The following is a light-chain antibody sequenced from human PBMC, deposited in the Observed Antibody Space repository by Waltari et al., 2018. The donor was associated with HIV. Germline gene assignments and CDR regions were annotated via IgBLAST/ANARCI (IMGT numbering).Light chain of an antibody. CDR3: GTWDTSLSACV. Sequence: QSVLTQPPSVSAAPGQKVTISCSGSSSKIGNNYVSWYQQRPGTAPKLLIYDNKQRPSGIPDRFSGSKSGTSATLGITGLQTGDEADYYCGTWDTSLSACVFGGGTRLTVL. CDR2: DNK. CDR1: SSKIGNNY. J-gene: IGLJ3*02. V-gene: IGLV1-51*01.